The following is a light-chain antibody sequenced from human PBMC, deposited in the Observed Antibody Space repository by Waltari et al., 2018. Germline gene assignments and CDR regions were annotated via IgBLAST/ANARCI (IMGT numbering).Light chain of an antibody. J-gene: IGLJ3*02. Sequence: QSALTQPASVSGSPGQSITISCTGTSSDVGRYDLVSWYQQHPDKAPKLLVFEESKWPSGVSNRFSGSKSGNTASLTISGLQAEDEADYYCCSYADSRTWVFGGGTKLTVL. CDR3: CSYADSRTWV. V-gene: IGLV2-23*01. CDR1: SSDVGRYDL. CDR2: EES.